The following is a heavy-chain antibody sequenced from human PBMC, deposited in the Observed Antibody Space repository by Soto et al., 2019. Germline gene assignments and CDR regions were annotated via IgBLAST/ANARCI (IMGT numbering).Heavy chain of an antibody. CDR3: ATLWFGELLGAGPQTSIDY. J-gene: IGHJ4*02. D-gene: IGHD3-10*01. Sequence: ASGKVSCKASGYTFTGCYIHWVRQAPGQGLEWMGWINPNSGGTNYAQKFQGRVTMTRDTSISTAYMELSRLRSDDTAVYYCATLWFGELLGAGPQTSIDYWGQGTLVTVSS. V-gene: IGHV1-2*02. CDR2: INPNSGGT. CDR1: GYTFTGCY.